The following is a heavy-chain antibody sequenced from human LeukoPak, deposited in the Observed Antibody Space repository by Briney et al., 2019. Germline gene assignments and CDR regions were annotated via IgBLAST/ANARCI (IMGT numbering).Heavy chain of an antibody. CDR1: GYTFTGYY. D-gene: IGHD2-2*01. Sequence: ASVKVSCKASGYTFTGYYMHWVRQAPGQGLEWMGWINPNSGGTNYAQKFQGRVTMTRDTSISTAYMELSRLRSDDTAVYYCARGDIVVVPAAIKEVDPWGQGTLVTVSS. J-gene: IGHJ5*02. CDR2: INPNSGGT. CDR3: ARGDIVVVPAAIKEVDP. V-gene: IGHV1-2*02.